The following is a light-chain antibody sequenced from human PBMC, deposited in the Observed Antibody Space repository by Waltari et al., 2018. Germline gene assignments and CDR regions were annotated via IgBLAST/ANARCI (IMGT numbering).Light chain of an antibody. V-gene: IGKV3-20*01. CDR2: GTS. J-gene: IGKJ4*01. CDR3: QQYGRL. Sequence: DIVLTQSPGILSLSPGEGATLSCRASESTSRSSLAWYQQKPGQAPRLVMYGTSNRAPDIPDRFSGSGSGTDFTLTISRLEPEDFAVYYCQQYGRLFGGGTKVEI. CDR1: ESTSRSS.